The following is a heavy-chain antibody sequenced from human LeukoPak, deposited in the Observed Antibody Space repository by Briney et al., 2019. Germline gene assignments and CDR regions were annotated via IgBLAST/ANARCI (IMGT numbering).Heavy chain of an antibody. V-gene: IGHV3-23*01. Sequence: GGSLRLSCAASGFIFNNFAMIWVRQAPGKGLEWVSAIGGSGDSTFYADSVKGRFTISRDNSKSTLYLQMNSLRAEDTAVYYCARERNGGNSFDYWGQGTLVTVSS. CDR2: IGGSGDST. CDR3: ARERNGGNSFDY. CDR1: GFIFNNFA. D-gene: IGHD4-23*01. J-gene: IGHJ4*02.